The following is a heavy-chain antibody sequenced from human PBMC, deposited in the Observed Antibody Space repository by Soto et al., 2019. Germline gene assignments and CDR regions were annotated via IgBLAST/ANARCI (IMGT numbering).Heavy chain of an antibody. J-gene: IGHJ4*02. CDR3: AKDRQPDGLWPFDH. Sequence: EVQLLESGGGLVRPGGSLRLSCAASGFSFSTYAMSWVRQAPGKGLEWVAGIVGNGALISYGDSVKGRFTISKDNSNNILYLQMHSLRVEDTAVYYCAKDRQPDGLWPFDHWGQGTLVTVSS. V-gene: IGHV3-23*01. CDR1: GFSFSTYA. D-gene: IGHD2-8*01. CDR2: IVGNGALI.